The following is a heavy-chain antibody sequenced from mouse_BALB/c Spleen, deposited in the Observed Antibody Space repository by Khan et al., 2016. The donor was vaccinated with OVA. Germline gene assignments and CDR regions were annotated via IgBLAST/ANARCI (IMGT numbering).Heavy chain of an antibody. V-gene: IGHV3-2*02. J-gene: IGHJ2*01. CDR2: ISYSGSN. Sequence: EVQGVESRPGLLKPSQSLSLTCTVTGYSITSDYAWNWIRQFPGNKLEWMAYISYSGSNTYNPTLRSRISITRATSKNKFFLRLNLCTTEYTATYSCASGKLLLRYPDYFDYWCQGTTLTVSS. D-gene: IGHD1-1*01. CDR3: ASGKLLLRYPDYFDY. CDR1: GYSITSDYA.